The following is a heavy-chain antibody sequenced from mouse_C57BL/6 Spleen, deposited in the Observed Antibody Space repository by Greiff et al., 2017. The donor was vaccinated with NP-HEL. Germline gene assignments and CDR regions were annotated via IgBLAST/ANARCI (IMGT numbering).Heavy chain of an antibody. Sequence: QVQLQQSGAELVKPGASVKMSCKASGYTFTSYWITWVKQRPGQGLEWIGDIYPGSGSTNYNEKFKSKATLTVDTSSSTAYMQLSSLTSEDSAVYYCARNPHYYGSSYVDYWGQGTTLTVSS. CDR3: ARNPHYYGSSYVDY. CDR1: GYTFTSYW. V-gene: IGHV1-55*01. CDR2: IYPGSGST. J-gene: IGHJ2*01. D-gene: IGHD1-1*01.